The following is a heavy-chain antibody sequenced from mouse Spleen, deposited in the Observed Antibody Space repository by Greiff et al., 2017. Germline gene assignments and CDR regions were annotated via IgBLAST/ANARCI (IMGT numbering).Heavy chain of an antibody. CDR3: ASPNWDVGDYAMDY. V-gene: IGHV1-81*01. J-gene: IGHJ4*01. CDR2: IYPRSGNT. CDR1: GYTFTSYG. Sequence: VQLQQSGAELARPGASVKLSCKASGYTFTSYGISWVKQRTGQGLEWIGEIYPRSGNTYYNEKFKGKATLTADKSSSTAYMELRSLTSEDSAVYFCASPNWDVGDYAMDYWGQGTSVTVSS. D-gene: IGHD4-1*01.